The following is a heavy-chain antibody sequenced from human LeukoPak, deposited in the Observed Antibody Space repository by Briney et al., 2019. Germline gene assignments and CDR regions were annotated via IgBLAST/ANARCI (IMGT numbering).Heavy chain of an antibody. J-gene: IGHJ1*01. Sequence: GGSLRLSCAAYGFTFGSYAMSWVRQAPGRGLEWVSSISGSGGSTYYADSVQGRFTISRDNSKTTMYLQMHRLRAEDPAVYYCANVSTKAEYFQHWGQGPLVTVSS. D-gene: IGHD1-1*01. V-gene: IGHV3-23*01. CDR3: ANVSTKAEYFQH. CDR2: ISGSGGST. CDR1: GFTFGSYA.